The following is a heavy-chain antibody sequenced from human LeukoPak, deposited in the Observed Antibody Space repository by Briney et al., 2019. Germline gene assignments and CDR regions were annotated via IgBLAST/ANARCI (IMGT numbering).Heavy chain of an antibody. CDR1: GFTFSSYA. D-gene: IGHD6-19*01. CDR3: AKDGSAYSSGWFHFDY. Sequence: GGSLRLSCAASGFTFSSYAMSWVRQAPGKGLEWVSAISGGGGSTYYADSVKGRFTISRDNSKNTLYLQMNGLRAEDTAVYYCAKDGSAYSSGWFHFDYWGQGTLVTVSS. V-gene: IGHV3-23*01. J-gene: IGHJ4*02. CDR2: ISGGGGST.